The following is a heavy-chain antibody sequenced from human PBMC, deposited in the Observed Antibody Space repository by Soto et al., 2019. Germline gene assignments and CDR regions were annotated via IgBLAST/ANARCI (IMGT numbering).Heavy chain of an antibody. CDR3: GKGGTIARRFIDY. Sequence: GGSLRLSCAASGFTFSSFAMNWVRQAPGKGLEWVSGVSASGATSYYAASVRGRFTISRDNSENTLYPQMDSLRAEDTALYYCGKGGTIARRFIDYWGQGALVTVSS. V-gene: IGHV3-23*01. CDR2: VSASGATS. J-gene: IGHJ4*02. D-gene: IGHD3-10*01. CDR1: GFTFSSFA.